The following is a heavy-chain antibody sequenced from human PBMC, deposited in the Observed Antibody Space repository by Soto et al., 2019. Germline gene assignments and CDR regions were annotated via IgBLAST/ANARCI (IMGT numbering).Heavy chain of an antibody. V-gene: IGHV1-2*04. Sequence: QVQLVQSGAEVKKPGASVKVSCKASGYSFTDYHIHWVRQAPGQGLEWLGRINPKSGGTSTAQKFQGWVTMTTEPSSSTASMELTRLTSDDTAIYYCARGDSTDCSNGVCSFFYNHDMDVWGQGTTVTVSS. J-gene: IGHJ6*02. D-gene: IGHD2-8*01. CDR1: GYSFTDYH. CDR2: INPKSGGT. CDR3: ARGDSTDCSNGVCSFFYNHDMDV.